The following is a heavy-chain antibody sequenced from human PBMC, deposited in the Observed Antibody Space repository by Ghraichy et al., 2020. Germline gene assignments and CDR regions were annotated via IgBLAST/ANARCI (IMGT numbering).Heavy chain of an antibody. V-gene: IGHV3-21*01. CDR3: AREVFLEWLEGFDP. Sequence: LSLTCAASGFTFSSYSMNWVRQAPGKGLEWVSSISSSSSYIYYADSVKGRFTISRDNAKNSLYLQMNSLRAEDTAVYYCAREVFLEWLEGFDPWGQGTLVTVSS. CDR2: ISSSSSYI. D-gene: IGHD3-3*01. CDR1: GFTFSSYS. J-gene: IGHJ5*02.